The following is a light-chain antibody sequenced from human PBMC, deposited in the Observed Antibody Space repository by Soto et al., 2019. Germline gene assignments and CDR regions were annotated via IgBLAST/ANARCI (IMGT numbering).Light chain of an antibody. J-gene: IGKJ2*01. CDR1: QSVSSGY. Sequence: EIVLTQSPATLSLSPGARATLSCGASQSVSSGYLAWYQQKPGLAPRLLIYDASSRATGIPDRFSGSGSGTDFTLTISRLEPEDFAVYYCHQYGSSPYTFGQGTKLEIK. CDR2: DAS. V-gene: IGKV3D-20*01. CDR3: HQYGSSPYT.